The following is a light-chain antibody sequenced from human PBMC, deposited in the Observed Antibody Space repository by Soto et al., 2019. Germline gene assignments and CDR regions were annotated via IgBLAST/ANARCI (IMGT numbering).Light chain of an antibody. Sequence: AIRMTQSPSSFSASTGDRVTITCRASQGISSYLAWYQQRPGKAPKLLIYAASTLQSGVPSRFSGGGSGTDFTLTISSLQSEDFATYYCQQYYSYPLTFGGGTKVEIK. CDR1: QGISSY. CDR2: AAS. CDR3: QQYYSYPLT. V-gene: IGKV1-8*01. J-gene: IGKJ4*01.